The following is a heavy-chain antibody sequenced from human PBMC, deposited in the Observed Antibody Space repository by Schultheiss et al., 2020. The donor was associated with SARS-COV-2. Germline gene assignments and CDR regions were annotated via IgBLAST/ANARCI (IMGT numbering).Heavy chain of an antibody. V-gene: IGHV4-4*07. CDR2: IYTSGST. D-gene: IGHD4-23*01. Sequence: SETLSLTCTVSGGSISSYYWSWIRQPAGKGLEWIGRIYTSGSTNYNPSLKSRVTISVDTSKNQFSLKLSSVTAADTAVYYCARDRSTVVTDPYFDYWGQGTLVTVSS. J-gene: IGHJ4*02. CDR3: ARDRSTVVTDPYFDY. CDR1: GGSISSYY.